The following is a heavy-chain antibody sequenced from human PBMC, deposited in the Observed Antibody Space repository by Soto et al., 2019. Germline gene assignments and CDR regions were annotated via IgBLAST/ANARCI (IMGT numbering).Heavy chain of an antibody. CDR1: SGSISNSNYH. V-gene: IGHV4-39*01. CDR3: AARFDY. Sequence: QLQLQESGPGLVKPSETLSLTCTVSSGSISNSNYHWGWIRQPPGKGLEWIGSIYYSGSTYYNPSLKSRVTISVDTSKNQFSLKLSSVTAADTAVYYCAARFDYWGQGTLVTVSS. CDR2: IYYSGST. J-gene: IGHJ4*02.